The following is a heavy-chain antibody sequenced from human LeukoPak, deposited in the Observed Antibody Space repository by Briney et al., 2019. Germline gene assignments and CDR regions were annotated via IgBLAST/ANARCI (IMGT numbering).Heavy chain of an antibody. CDR1: GITLSNYD. V-gene: IGHV3-33*08. J-gene: IGHJ5*02. D-gene: IGHD1-26*01. Sequence: PGGSLRLSCVVSGITLSNYDMHWVRQAPGKGLEWVSIICYGGSKNLYADSVKGRFTISRDNSKNTLDLEMDSLRVEDPAVYYCARRSIVDTWLGTWGQGTLVT. CDR2: ICYGGSKN. CDR3: ARRSIVDTWLGT.